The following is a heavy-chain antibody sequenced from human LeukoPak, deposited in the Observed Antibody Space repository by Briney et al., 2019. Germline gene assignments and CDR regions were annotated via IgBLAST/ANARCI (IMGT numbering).Heavy chain of an antibody. V-gene: IGHV4-59*08. Sequence: SETLSLTCSVAGDSMKSYFWAWIRQPPGRGLEWIGFIYYSGSASNHSPSLQSRVTMSADTSKNQFSLKLTSVTAADTATYYCARRRQTCQPLCYYYLDVWGKGTTVTVSS. CDR3: ARRRQTCQPLCYYYLDV. D-gene: IGHD2-21*01. J-gene: IGHJ6*03. CDR1: GDSMKSYF. CDR2: IYYSGSA.